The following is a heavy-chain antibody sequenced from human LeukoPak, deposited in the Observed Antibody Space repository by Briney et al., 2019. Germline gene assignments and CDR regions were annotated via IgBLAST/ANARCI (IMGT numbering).Heavy chain of an antibody. CDR2: INSDGSST. V-gene: IGHV3-74*01. Sequence: PGGSLRLSCAASGFTFSSYWMHWVRQAPGKGLVWVSRINSDGSSTGYADSVKGRFTISRDNAKNTLYLQMNSLRAEDTAVYYCAREQQLVWGRWAFDIWGQGTMVTVSS. CDR1: GFTFSSYW. D-gene: IGHD6-13*01. CDR3: AREQQLVWGRWAFDI. J-gene: IGHJ3*02.